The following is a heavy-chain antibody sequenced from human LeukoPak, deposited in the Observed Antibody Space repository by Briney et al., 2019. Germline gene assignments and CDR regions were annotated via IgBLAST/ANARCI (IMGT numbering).Heavy chain of an antibody. CDR2: ISYDGSNK. V-gene: IGHV3-30*04. J-gene: IGHJ4*02. CDR3: ARDRYCSGGSCLGFDY. CDR1: GSTFSSYA. D-gene: IGHD2-15*01. Sequence: PGRSLRLSCAASGSTFSSYAMHWVRQAPGKGLEWVAVISYDGSNKYYADSVKGRFTISRDNSKNTLYLQMNSLRAEDTAVYYCARDRYCSGGSCLGFDYWGQGTLVTVSS.